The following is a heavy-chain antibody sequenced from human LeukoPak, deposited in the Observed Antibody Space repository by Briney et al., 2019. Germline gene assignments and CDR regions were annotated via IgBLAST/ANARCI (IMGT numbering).Heavy chain of an antibody. CDR3: AREPILQNAFDI. D-gene: IGHD4-11*01. V-gene: IGHV4-39*07. CDR1: GGSISSSSYY. CDR2: IYYSGST. J-gene: IGHJ3*02. Sequence: SETLSLTCTVSGGSISSSSYYWGWIRQPPGKGLEWIGSIYYSGSTYYNPSLKSRVTISVDTSKNQFSLKLSSVTAADTAVYYCAREPILQNAFDIWGQGTMVTVSS.